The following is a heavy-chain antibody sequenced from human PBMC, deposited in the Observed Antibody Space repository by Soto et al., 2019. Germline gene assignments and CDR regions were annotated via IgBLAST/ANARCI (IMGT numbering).Heavy chain of an antibody. Sequence: ASDTLSLTCAVSGGSMSFYSWSWIRQPPGKGLEWIGYIHHSGDTDYNPSLKSRVTISVDRPQNQLSLKLTSVTTADTAVYYCARAHCSNGICYAFDIWGPGTKVTVSS. CDR3: ARAHCSNGICYAFDI. CDR1: GGSMSFYS. CDR2: IHHSGDT. D-gene: IGHD2-8*01. V-gene: IGHV4-59*01. J-gene: IGHJ3*02.